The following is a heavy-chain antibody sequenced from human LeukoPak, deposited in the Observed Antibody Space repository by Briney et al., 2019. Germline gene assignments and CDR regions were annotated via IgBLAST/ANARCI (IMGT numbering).Heavy chain of an antibody. J-gene: IGHJ4*02. Sequence: SETLSLTCTVSGGSISSYYWSWIRQPPGKGLEWIGYIYYSGSTNYNPSLKSRVTISVDTSKNQFSLKLSSVTAADTAVYYCARVGGGDFWSGYLYYFDYWGQGTLVTVSS. CDR2: IYYSGST. D-gene: IGHD3-3*01. CDR1: GGSISSYY. CDR3: ARVGGGDFWSGYLYYFDY. V-gene: IGHV4-59*01.